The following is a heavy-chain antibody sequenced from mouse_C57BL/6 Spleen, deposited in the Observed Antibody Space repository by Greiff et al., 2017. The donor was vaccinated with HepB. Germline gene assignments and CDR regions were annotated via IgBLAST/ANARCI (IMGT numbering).Heavy chain of an antibody. D-gene: IGHD2-3*01. CDR3: ARNDGAY. V-gene: IGHV1-50*01. CDR1: GYTFTSYW. J-gene: IGHJ3*01. Sequence: QVQLQQSGAELVKPGASVKLSCKASGYTFTSYWMQWVKQRPGQGLEWIGEIDPSDSYTNYNHKFKGKATLTVDTSSSTAYMQLSSRTSEDSAVYYCARNDGAYWGQGTLVTVSA. CDR2: IDPSDSYT.